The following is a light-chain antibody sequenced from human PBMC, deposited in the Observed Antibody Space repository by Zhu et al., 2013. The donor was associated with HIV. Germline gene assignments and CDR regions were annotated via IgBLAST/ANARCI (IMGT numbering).Light chain of an antibody. CDR2: DDT. CDR1: NIGTKS. CDR3: QVWNTNTNELCL. J-gene: IGLJ2*01. Sequence: SYELTQPPSVSVVPGKTATITCGGSNIGTKSVHWYQQKAGQAPRLVVFDDTDRPSGIPERFSGSLSGSAATLTIARVDTEDEADYYCQVWNTNTNELCLFGGGTKLTVL. V-gene: IGLV3-21*03.